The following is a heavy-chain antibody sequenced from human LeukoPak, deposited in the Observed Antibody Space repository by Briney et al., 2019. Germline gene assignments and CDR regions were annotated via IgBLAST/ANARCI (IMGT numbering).Heavy chain of an antibody. CDR2: ISYTGST. D-gene: IGHD1-26*01. CDR1: GGSISPYF. V-gene: IGHV4-59*01. Sequence: SETLSLTCTVSGGSISPYFWSWIRQPPGKGLEWIGYISYTGSTNYNPFLKSRVTISVDTSKNQFSLQLTSVTAADTAVYYCARDDYRGATNFDPWGQGTLVTVSS. J-gene: IGHJ5*02. CDR3: ARDDYRGATNFDP.